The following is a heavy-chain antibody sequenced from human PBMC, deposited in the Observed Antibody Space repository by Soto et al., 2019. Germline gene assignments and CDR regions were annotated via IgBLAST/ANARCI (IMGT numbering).Heavy chain of an antibody. Sequence: QVQLVESGGGVGQPGRSLRLSCAASGFTFSGYAMHWVRQAPGKGLEWVAVISYDGSNKYYADSVKGRFTISRDNSKNTLYLQKNSLRAEDTAVYYCARDWSNYVGSYYGMDVWGQGTTVTVSS. V-gene: IGHV3-30-3*01. CDR1: GFTFSGYA. J-gene: IGHJ6*02. CDR2: ISYDGSNK. D-gene: IGHD4-4*01. CDR3: ARDWSNYVGSYYGMDV.